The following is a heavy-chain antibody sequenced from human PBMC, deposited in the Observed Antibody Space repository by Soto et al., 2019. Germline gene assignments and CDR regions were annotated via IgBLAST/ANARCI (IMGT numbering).Heavy chain of an antibody. J-gene: IGHJ6*02. CDR1: GGSISSSNW. D-gene: IGHD3-10*01. Sequence: SETLSLTXAVSGGSISSSNWWSWVRQPPGKGLEWIGEIYHSGSTNYNPSLKSRVTISVDTSKNQFSLKLSSVTAADTAVYYCARHRLGGYGSGSYYTRYYYYYGMDVWGQGTTVTVSS. CDR2: IYHSGST. CDR3: ARHRLGGYGSGSYYTRYYYYYGMDV. V-gene: IGHV4-4*02.